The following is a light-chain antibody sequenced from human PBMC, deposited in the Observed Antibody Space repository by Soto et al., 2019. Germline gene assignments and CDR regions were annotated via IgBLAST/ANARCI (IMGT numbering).Light chain of an antibody. CDR2: GAS. CDR3: QQYNNWLSLT. V-gene: IGKV3D-15*01. CDR1: QSVRSN. Sequence: EIVMTQSPATLYVSPGETATFSCRASQSVRSNLAWYQQKPGQAPRLLIYGASSRATGIPARFSGSGSGTEFTLTISSLQSEDFAVYYCQQYNNWLSLTFGGGTKVEIK. J-gene: IGKJ4*01.